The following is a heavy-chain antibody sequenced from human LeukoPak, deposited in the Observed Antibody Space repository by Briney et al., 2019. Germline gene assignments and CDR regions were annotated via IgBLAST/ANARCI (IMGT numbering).Heavy chain of an antibody. J-gene: IGHJ3*02. CDR2: IYYSGST. Sequence: SETLSLTCTVSGGSISSYYWSWIRQPPGKGLEWIGYIYYSGSTNYNPSLKSRVTISVDTSKNQPSLKLSSVTAADTAVYYCARPDTTMEDAFDIWGHGTMVTVSS. D-gene: IGHD5-18*01. V-gene: IGHV4-59*01. CDR3: ARPDTTMEDAFDI. CDR1: GGSISSYY.